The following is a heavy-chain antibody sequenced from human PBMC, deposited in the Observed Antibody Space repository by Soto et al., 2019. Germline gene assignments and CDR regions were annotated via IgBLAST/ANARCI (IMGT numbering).Heavy chain of an antibody. J-gene: IGHJ6*02. Sequence: PSETLSLTCTVSGGSVSSGSYYWSWIRHPPGKGLEWIGYIYYSGSTNYNPSLKSRVTISVDTSKNQFSLKLSSVTAADTAVYYCARDPTVVTYYYYGMDVWGQGTTVTVSS. V-gene: IGHV4-61*01. CDR3: ARDPTVVTYYYYGMDV. CDR1: GGSVSSGSYY. D-gene: IGHD4-17*01. CDR2: IYYSGST.